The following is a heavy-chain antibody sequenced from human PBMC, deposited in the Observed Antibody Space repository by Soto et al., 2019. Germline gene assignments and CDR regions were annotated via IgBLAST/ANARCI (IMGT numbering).Heavy chain of an antibody. CDR2: TNGNLGTG. CDR3: ASRDSLGFFRYFDN. D-gene: IGHD4-4*01. Sequence: QVQLVQSGAEVKRPGSSVKVSCKASGGTFSSYPISWVRQAPGQGLEWMGGTNGNLGTGNYAQKFRGRLTITTDISTTTAYIELTSLTSEYTAVYYCASRDSLGFFRYFDNLGQGTLVTVSS. CDR1: GGTFSSYP. V-gene: IGHV1-69*06. J-gene: IGHJ4*02.